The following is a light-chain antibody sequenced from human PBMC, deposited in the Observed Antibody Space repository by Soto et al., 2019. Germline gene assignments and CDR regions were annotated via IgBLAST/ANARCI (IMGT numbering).Light chain of an antibody. CDR2: HVS. CDR1: SSDVGGYNY. J-gene: IGLJ1*01. V-gene: IGLV2-14*03. CDR3: SSYTSTTAYI. Sequence: QSALTQPASVSGSPGQSITISCTGTSSDVGGYNYVSWYHQHPGDAPKLMIFHVSNRPSGVSNRFSGSKSGNTASLTISGLQAEDEADYYCSSYTSTTAYIFGTGTKLTVL.